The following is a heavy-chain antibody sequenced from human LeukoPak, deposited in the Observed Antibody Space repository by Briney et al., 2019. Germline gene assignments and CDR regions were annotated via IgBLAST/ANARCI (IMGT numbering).Heavy chain of an antibody. Sequence: GESLKISCKGSGYSFISYWIGWVRQMPGKGLELMGNIYPGDSDTRYSPSFQGPVTISADKSINTAYLQWSSLKASDTAIYYCVRRDITSRYVVWFDPWGQGTPVTVSS. CDR3: VRRDITSRYVVWFDP. D-gene: IGHD2-2*01. J-gene: IGHJ5*02. CDR2: IYPGDSDT. V-gene: IGHV5-51*01. CDR1: GYSFISYW.